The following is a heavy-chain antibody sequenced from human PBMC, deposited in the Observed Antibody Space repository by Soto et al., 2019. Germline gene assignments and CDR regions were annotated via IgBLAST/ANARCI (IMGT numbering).Heavy chain of an antibody. V-gene: IGHV4-61*08. D-gene: IGHD3-10*01. CDR1: GGSISSGGYS. CDR2: IYYSGST. CDR3: ARYGSGSSVWFDP. Sequence: SETLSLTCAVSGGSISSGGYSWSWIRQPPGKGLEGIGYIYYSGSTNYNPSLKSRVTISVDTSKNQFSLKLSSVTAADTAVYYCARYGSGSSVWFDPWGQGTLVTVS. J-gene: IGHJ5*02.